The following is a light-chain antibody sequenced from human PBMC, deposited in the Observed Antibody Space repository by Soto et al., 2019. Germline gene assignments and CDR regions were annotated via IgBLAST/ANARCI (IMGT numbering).Light chain of an antibody. V-gene: IGKV3-11*01. J-gene: IGKJ5*01. CDR1: ESVSYS. CDR2: DVS. Sequence: EVVLSHSPSTLSLSPVERVTLSCTASESVSYSLAWYQQKPGQAPRLLIYDVSNRAAGIPARFSGSGSGTDFTLTISNLEPDDFAVYYCQQRNSWPSTFGQGTRLEIK. CDR3: QQRNSWPST.